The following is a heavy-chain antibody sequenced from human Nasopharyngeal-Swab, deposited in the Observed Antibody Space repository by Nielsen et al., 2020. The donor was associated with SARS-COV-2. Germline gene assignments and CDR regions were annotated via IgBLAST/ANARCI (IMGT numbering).Heavy chain of an antibody. D-gene: IGHD3-9*01. CDR1: GYTFTSYD. Sequence: ASVKVSCKASGYTFTSYDINWVRQATGQGLEWMGWMNPNSGNTGYAQKFQGRVTITADKSTSTAYMELSSLRSEDTAVYYCARSRGYFDWLLWVFDYWGQGTLVTVSS. CDR2: MNPNSGNT. J-gene: IGHJ4*02. V-gene: IGHV1-8*01. CDR3: ARSRGYFDWLLWVFDY.